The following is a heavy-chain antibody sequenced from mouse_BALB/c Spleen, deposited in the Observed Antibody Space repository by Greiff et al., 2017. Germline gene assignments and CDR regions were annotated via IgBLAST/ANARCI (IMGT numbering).Heavy chain of an antibody. J-gene: IGHJ2*01. CDR2: IWSGGST. CDR1: GFSLTSYG. V-gene: IGHV2-2*02. D-gene: IGHD2-3*01. CDR3: ARNEGGYDGYCFDY. Sequence: VMLVESGPGLVQPSQSLSITCTVSGFSLTSYGVHWVRQSPGKGLEWLGVIWSGGSTDYNAAFISRLSISKDNSKSQVFFKMNSLQANDTAIYYCARNEGGYDGYCFDYWGQGTTLTVSS.